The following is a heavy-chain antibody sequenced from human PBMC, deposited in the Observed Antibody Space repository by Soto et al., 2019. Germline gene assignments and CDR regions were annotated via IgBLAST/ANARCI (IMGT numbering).Heavy chain of an antibody. V-gene: IGHV4-30-2*01. D-gene: IGHD3-10*01. Sequence: SETLSLTCAVSGGSISSGGYSWSWIRQPPGKGLEWIGYIYHSGSTYYNPSLKSRVTISVDRSKNQFSLKLSSVTAADTAVYYCARDSLITMVRGVKRYYYYGMDVWGQGTTVTVSS. J-gene: IGHJ6*02. CDR1: GGSISSGGYS. CDR2: IYHSGST. CDR3: ARDSLITMVRGVKRYYYYGMDV.